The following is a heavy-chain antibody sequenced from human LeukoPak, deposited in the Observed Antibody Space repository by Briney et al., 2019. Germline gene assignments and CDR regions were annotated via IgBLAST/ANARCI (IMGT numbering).Heavy chain of an antibody. CDR1: GFTFSSDW. V-gene: IGHV3-7*01. CDR3: ARDREARRYQDLDY. CDR2: RKEDGSEK. D-gene: IGHD6-6*01. Sequence: GGSLRFSCAASGFTFSSDWMSWVCQAPGKGLEWVGNRKEDGSEKYYVDSVKGRFTISRDNAKSSLYLQMNSLRAEDTAVYYCARDREARRYQDLDYWGQGTLVPVSS. J-gene: IGHJ4*02.